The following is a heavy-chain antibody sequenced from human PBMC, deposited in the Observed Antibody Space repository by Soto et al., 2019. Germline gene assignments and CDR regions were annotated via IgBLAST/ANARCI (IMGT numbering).Heavy chain of an antibody. CDR1: GGTFSSYT. D-gene: IGHD4-17*01. J-gene: IGHJ5*02. CDR2: IIAILGIA. Sequence: SVKVSCKASGGTFSSYTISWVRQAPGQGLEWMGRIIAILGIANYAQKFQGRVTITADTSTSTAYMELRSLRSDDTAVYYCARDRGYGDYVFDPWGQGTLVTVSS. V-gene: IGHV1-69*04. CDR3: ARDRGYGDYVFDP.